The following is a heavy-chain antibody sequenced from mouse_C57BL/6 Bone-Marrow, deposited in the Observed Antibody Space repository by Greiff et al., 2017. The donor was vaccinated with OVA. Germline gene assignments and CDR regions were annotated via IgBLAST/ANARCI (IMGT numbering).Heavy chain of an antibody. Sequence: QVQLQQPGAELVKPGASVQLSCKASGYTFTSYWMQWVKQRPGQGLEWIGAIDPSDSYTNYNQKFKGKATLTVDTSSSTAYMQLSSLTSEDSAVYYCARLGLYDGYYPWYFDVWGTGTTVTVSS. CDR2: IDPSDSYT. CDR1: GYTFTSYW. CDR3: ARLGLYDGYYPWYFDV. D-gene: IGHD2-3*01. V-gene: IGHV1-50*01. J-gene: IGHJ1*03.